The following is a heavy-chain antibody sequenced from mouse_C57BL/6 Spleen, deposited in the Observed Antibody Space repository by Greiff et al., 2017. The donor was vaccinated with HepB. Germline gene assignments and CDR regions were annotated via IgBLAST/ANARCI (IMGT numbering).Heavy chain of an antibody. CDR3: ARWDDGYSFAY. D-gene: IGHD2-3*01. Sequence: QVQLKQPGAELVMPGASVKLSCKASGYTFTSYWMHWVKQRPGQGLEWIGEIDPSDSYTNYNQKFKGKSTLTVDKSSSTAYMQLSSLTSEDSAVYYCARWDDGYSFAYWGQGTLVTVSA. CDR2: IDPSDSYT. V-gene: IGHV1-69*01. J-gene: IGHJ3*01. CDR1: GYTFTSYW.